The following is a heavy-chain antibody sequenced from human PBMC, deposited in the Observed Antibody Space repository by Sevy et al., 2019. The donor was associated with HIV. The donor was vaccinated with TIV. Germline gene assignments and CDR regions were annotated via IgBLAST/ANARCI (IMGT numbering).Heavy chain of an antibody. V-gene: IGHV4-61*02. Sequence: SETLSLTCTVSGGSISRGQFYWSWIRQPAGQGLEWIGRVHNTGSATYNPSLRNRVGMSIDTSKNQFSLVLSSVTTADTAVYSCARNVGDYVFRYFDLWGRGTLVTVSS. CDR2: VHNTGSA. CDR1: GGSISRGQFY. J-gene: IGHJ2*01. CDR3: ARNVGDYVFRYFDL. D-gene: IGHD4-17*01.